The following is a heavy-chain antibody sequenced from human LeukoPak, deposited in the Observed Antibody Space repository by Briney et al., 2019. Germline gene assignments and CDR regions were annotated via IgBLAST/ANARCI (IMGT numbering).Heavy chain of an antibody. CDR1: GFTFSDYY. V-gene: IGHV3-11*04. J-gene: IGHJ4*02. CDR2: ISDSGSAI. CDR3: ARLTVTTPYYFDY. D-gene: IGHD4-17*01. Sequence: GGSLRLSCAASGFTFSDYYMSWFRQAPGKGLEWVSYISDSGSAIYYADSVKGRFTISRDNAKNSLYLQMNSLRAEDTAVYYCARLTVTTPYYFDYWGQGTLVTVSS.